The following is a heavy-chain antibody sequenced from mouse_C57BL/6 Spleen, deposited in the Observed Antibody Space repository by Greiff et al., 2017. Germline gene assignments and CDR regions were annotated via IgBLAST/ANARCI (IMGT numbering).Heavy chain of an antibody. V-gene: IGHV1-59*01. CDR1: GYTFTSYW. CDR3: ERRDYAMDD. J-gene: IGHJ4*01. CDR2: IDPSDSYT. Sequence: QVQLQQPGAELVRPGTSVKLSCKASGYTFTSYWMHWVKQRPGQGLEWIGVIDPSDSYTNYTQKFKGKATLTVDTSSSTAYMQLSSLASEDSAVYNCERRDYAMDDWGQGTSVTVSS.